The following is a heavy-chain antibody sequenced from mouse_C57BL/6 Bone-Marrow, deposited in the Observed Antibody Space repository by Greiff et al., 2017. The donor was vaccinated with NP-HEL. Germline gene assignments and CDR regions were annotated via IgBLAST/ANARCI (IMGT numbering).Heavy chain of an antibody. CDR3: ARGLGRWIP. CDR1: GYAFSSSW. D-gene: IGHD4-1*01. J-gene: IGHJ2*01. V-gene: IGHV1-82*01. Sequence: VQLHQSGPELVKPGASVKISCKASGYAFSSSWMNWVKQRPGKGLEWIGRIYPGDGDTNYNGKFKGKATLTADKSSSTAYMQLSSLTSEDSAVYFCARGLGRWIPWGQGTTLTVSS. CDR2: IYPGDGDT.